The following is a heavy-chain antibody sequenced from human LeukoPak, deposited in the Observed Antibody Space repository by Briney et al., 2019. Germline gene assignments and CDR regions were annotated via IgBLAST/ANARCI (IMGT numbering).Heavy chain of an antibody. Sequence: PGGSLRLSCTPSGFTFSSYGMHWVRQAPGKGLEWVAVVSYEGSTQYYADSVKGRFTISRDNSKNTLYLQMSSLTAADTAVYYCAKDRSIGTYYTFDHWGQGTLVTVSS. CDR3: AKDRSIGTYYTFDH. CDR2: VSYEGSTQ. J-gene: IGHJ4*02. D-gene: IGHD1-26*01. CDR1: GFTFSSYG. V-gene: IGHV3-30*18.